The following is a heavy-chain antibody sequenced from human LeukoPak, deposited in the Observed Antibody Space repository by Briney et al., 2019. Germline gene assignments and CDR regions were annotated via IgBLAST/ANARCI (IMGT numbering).Heavy chain of an antibody. Sequence: GSLRLSCAAPGFTVSSNYMSWVRQAPGKGLEWVSVIYSGGSTYYADSVKGRFTISRDNSKNTLYLQMNSLRAEDTAVYYCARDRKAAGFDYWGQGTLVTVSS. CDR2: IYSGGST. J-gene: IGHJ4*02. CDR3: ARDRKAAGFDY. CDR1: GFTVSSNY. V-gene: IGHV3-53*01. D-gene: IGHD6-13*01.